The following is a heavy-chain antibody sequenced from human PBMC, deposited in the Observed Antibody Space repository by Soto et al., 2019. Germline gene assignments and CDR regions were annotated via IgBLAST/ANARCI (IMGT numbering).Heavy chain of an antibody. V-gene: IGHV4-59*01. CDR2: IYYSGST. CDR1: GGSISSSY. D-gene: IGHD6-13*01. Sequence: PSETLSLTCTVSGGSISSSYWSWIRQPPGKGLEWIGYIYYSGSTNYNPSLKSRVTISVDTSKNQFSLKLSSVTAADTAVYYCARDPGAVAAAGDHYYYYMDVWGKGTTVTVSS. J-gene: IGHJ6*03. CDR3: ARDPGAVAAAGDHYYYYMDV.